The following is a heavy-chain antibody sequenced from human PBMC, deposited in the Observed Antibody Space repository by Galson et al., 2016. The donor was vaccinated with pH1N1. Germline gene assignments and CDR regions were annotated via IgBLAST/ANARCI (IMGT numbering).Heavy chain of an antibody. CDR2: MYYTEII. CDR1: GDSISSVVYY. J-gene: IGHJ5*02. CDR3: ARGSRGGSPDPKNYFDP. Sequence: LTCTVSGDSISSVVYYWTWIRQTPGKGLEWIGSMYYTEIIYYNPSFKSRVIISLDTSKNHFSLKVNSVTAADTAVYYCARGSRGGSPDPKNYFDPWGQGTLVTVSS. V-gene: IGHV4-30-4*08. D-gene: IGHD1-7*01.